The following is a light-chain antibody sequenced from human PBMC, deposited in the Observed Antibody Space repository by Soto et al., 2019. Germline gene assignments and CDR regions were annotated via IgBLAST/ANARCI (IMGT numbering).Light chain of an antibody. CDR3: QQYGSSYS. V-gene: IGKV3-20*01. CDR1: QTVSSNF. Sequence: EIVLTQSPGTLSLSPGERATLSCRASQTVSSNFLAWYQQKPGQAPRLLIYGASGRATGIPDRFSGSGSGTDFTFTISRLEPEDSAVYYCQQYGSSYSFGQGTKLEMK. CDR2: GAS. J-gene: IGKJ2*03.